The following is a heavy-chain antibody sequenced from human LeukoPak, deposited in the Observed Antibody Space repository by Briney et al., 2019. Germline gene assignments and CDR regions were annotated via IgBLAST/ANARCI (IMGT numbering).Heavy chain of an antibody. CDR1: GGSLSIYY. J-gene: IGHJ4*02. CDR2: IDYSGST. D-gene: IGHD4-23*01. CDR3: ARVYRWAFDY. V-gene: IGHV4-59*01. Sequence: SETLSLTCTVSGGSLSIYYWNWIRQPPGKGLEWIGYIDYSGSTNYNPSLKSRVTISVDTSKSQFSLKMRSVTAADTAVYYCARVYRWAFDYWGQGTLVTVSS.